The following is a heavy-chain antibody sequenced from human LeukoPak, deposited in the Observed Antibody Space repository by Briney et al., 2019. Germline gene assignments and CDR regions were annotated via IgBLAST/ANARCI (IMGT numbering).Heavy chain of an antibody. J-gene: IGHJ4*02. CDR3: AKEFSRTGANLWFGGDIDY. CDR1: GYTFTSYY. CDR2: INPSGGST. D-gene: IGHD3-10*01. V-gene: IGHV1-46*01. Sequence: ASVKVSCKASGYTFTSYYMHWVRQAPGQGLEWMGIINPSGGSTSYAQKFQGRVTMTSDTSTSTVYMELSSLRTEDTALYYCAKEFSRTGANLWFGGDIDYWGQGTLVTVSS.